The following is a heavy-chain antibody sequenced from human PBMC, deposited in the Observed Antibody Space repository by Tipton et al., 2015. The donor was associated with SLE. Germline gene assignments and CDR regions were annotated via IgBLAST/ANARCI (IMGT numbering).Heavy chain of an antibody. J-gene: IGHJ6*02. Sequence: TLSLTCAVYGGSFSGYYWSWIRQPPGKGLEWIGEINHSGSTNHNPSLKSRVTISVDTSKNQLSLKLSAVTAEDTAVYYCARVLLPRYGMDVWGQGTTVTVSS. D-gene: IGHD2-21*02. CDR3: ARVLLPRYGMDV. CDR1: GGSFSGYY. V-gene: IGHV4-34*01. CDR2: INHSGST.